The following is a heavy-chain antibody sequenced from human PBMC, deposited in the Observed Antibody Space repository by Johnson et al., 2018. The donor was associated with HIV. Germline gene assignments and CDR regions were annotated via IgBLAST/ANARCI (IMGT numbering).Heavy chain of an antibody. CDR1: GFTFSDYY. CDR3: AFVGPYSSSYDAFDI. Sequence: QEKLVESGGGLVKPGGSLRLSCAASGFTFSDYYMSWIRQAPGKGREWVSYISSSGSTIYYADSVKGRFPISRDNAKNSLYLQMNSLSAEDTAGYYCAFVGPYSSSYDAFDIWGQGTMVTVSS. CDR2: ISSSGSTI. D-gene: IGHD6-6*01. J-gene: IGHJ3*02. V-gene: IGHV3-11*01.